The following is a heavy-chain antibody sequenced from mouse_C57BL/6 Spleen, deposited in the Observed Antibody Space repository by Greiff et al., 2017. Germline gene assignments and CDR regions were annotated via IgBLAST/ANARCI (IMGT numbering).Heavy chain of an antibody. V-gene: IGHV1-5*01. CDR3: TYYYGSAWFAY. D-gene: IGHD1-1*01. Sequence: EVQLQQSGTVLARPGASVKMSCKTSGYTFTSYWMHWVKQRPGQGLEWIGAIYPGNSDTSYNQKFKGKAKLTADTSASTAYMELSSLTNEDSAVYYCTYYYGSAWFAYWGQGTLVTVSA. CDR1: GYTFTSYW. CDR2: IYPGNSDT. J-gene: IGHJ3*01.